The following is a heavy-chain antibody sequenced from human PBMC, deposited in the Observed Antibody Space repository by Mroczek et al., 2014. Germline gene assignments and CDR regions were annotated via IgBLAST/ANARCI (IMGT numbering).Heavy chain of an antibody. CDR3: ATLSNRPDYYDSSGYYPDY. CDR2: FDPEDGET. Sequence: VQLVESGAEVKKPGASVKVSCKVSGYTLTELSMHWVRQAPGKGLEWMGGFDPEDGETIYAQKFQGRVTMTEDTSTDTAYMELSSLRSEDTAVYYCATLSNRPDYYDSSGYYPDYWGQGTLVTVSS. CDR1: GYTLTELS. V-gene: IGHV1-24*01. D-gene: IGHD3-22*01. J-gene: IGHJ4*02.